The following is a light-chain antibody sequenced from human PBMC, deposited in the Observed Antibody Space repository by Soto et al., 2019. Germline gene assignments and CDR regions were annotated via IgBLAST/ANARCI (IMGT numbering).Light chain of an antibody. CDR3: QQYNSYPLT. CDR2: KAS. CDR1: QSITSW. Sequence: DIQMTQSPSTLFASVGDRVTITCRASQSITSWLAWYQQKPGKAPKLLIYKASSLESGVPSRFSGSGSGTEFTLTISSLQPDDFATYYCQQYNSYPLTFGGGTKVDIK. J-gene: IGKJ4*01. V-gene: IGKV1-5*03.